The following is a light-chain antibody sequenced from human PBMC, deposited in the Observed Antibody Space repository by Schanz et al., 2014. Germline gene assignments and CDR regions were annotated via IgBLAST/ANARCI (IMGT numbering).Light chain of an antibody. CDR1: QSISGYD. V-gene: IGKV3-20*01. Sequence: EIVLTQSPGTLSLSPGERATLSCKASQSISGYDLAWYQQKPGQAPRLLIYGASSRATGVPDRFRGGGSGREFTLTINRLEPEDFAVYYCQQYGTSPLTFGQGTKLEIK. CDR3: QQYGTSPLT. CDR2: GAS. J-gene: IGKJ2*01.